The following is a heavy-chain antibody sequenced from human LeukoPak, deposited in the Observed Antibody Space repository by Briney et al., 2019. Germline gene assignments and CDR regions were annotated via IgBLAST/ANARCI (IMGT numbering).Heavy chain of an antibody. J-gene: IGHJ4*02. CDR3: ARPSLGHWFDY. CDR1: GGTFSSYA. CDR2: IIPILGIA. V-gene: IGHV1-69*04. D-gene: IGHD3-16*01. Sequence: GASVKVSCKASGGTFSSYAISWVRQAPGQGLEWMGRIIPILGIANYAQKFQGRVTITADKSTSTAYMELSSLRSEDTAVYYCARPSLGHWFDYWGQGTLVTVSS.